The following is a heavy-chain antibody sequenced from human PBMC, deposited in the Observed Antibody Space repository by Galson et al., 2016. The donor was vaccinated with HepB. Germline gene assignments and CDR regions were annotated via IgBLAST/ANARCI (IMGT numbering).Heavy chain of an antibody. Sequence: TLSLTCIVSGGSFSSGSYYWNWIRQPAGKGLEWTGRIHSSGGTNYNPSLRSRVTISLDTPKNRFSLRLSSVTAADTAVYYCARGTDHYAMDVWGKGTTVTVSS. CDR1: GGSFSSGSYY. CDR3: ARGTDHYAMDV. D-gene: IGHD1-1*01. CDR2: IHSSGGT. V-gene: IGHV4-61*02. J-gene: IGHJ6*04.